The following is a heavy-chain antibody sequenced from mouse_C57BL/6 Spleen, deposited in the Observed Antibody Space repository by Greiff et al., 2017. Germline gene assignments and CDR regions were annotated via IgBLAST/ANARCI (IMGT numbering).Heavy chain of an antibody. D-gene: IGHD1-1*01. CDR1: GYSITSGYY. J-gene: IGHJ2*01. V-gene: IGHV3-6*01. Sequence: DVHLVESGPGLVKPSQSLSLTCSVTGYSITSGYYWNWIRQFPGNKLEWMGYISYDGSNNYNPSLKNRISITRDTSKNQFFLKLNSVTTEDTATYYCARTTVVATWDYFDYWGQGTTLTVSS. CDR2: ISYDGSN. CDR3: ARTTVVATWDYFDY.